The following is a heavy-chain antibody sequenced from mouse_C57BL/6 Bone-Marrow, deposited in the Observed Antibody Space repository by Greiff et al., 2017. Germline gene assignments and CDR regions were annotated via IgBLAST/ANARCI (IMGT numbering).Heavy chain of an antibody. D-gene: IGHD1-1*01. CDR3: ARGATVVGGYYFDY. CDR2: IYPGSGST. V-gene: IGHV1-55*01. Sequence: QVQLQQPGAELVKPGASVKMSCKASGYTFTSYWITWVKQRPGQGLEWIGDIYPGSGSTNYNEKFKSKATLTVDTSSSTAYMQLSSLTSDDSAVYYCARGATVVGGYYFDYWSQGTTLTVSS. CDR1: GYTFTSYW. J-gene: IGHJ2*01.